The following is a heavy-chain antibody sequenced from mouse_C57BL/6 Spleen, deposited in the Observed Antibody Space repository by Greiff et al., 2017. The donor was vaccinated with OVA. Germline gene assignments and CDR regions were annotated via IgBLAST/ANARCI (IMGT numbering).Heavy chain of an antibody. CDR2: INPNNGGT. CDR1: GYTFTDYN. J-gene: IGHJ4*01. CDR3: ARYGSPYYYAMDY. Sequence: DVQLQESGPELVKPGASVKIPCKASGYTFTDYNMDWVKQSHGKSLEWIGDINPNNGGTIYNQKFKGKATLTVDKSSSTAYMELRSLTSEDTAVYYCARYGSPYYYAMDYWGQGTSVTVSS. D-gene: IGHD1-1*01. V-gene: IGHV1-18*01.